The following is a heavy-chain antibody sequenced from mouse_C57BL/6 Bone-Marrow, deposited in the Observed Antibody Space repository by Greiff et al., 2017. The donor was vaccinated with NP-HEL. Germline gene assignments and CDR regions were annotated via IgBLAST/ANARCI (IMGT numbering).Heavy chain of an antibody. CDR3: ARGFAY. CDR2: IDPSDSYT. V-gene: IGHV1-59*01. J-gene: IGHJ3*01. Sequence: QVQLQQPGAELVRPGTSVKLSCKASGYTFTSYWMHWVKQRPGQGLEWIGVIDPSDSYTNYNQKFKGKATLTVDTSSSTAYMQLSSLTSEDSAVYYGARGFAYWGQGTLVTVSA. CDR1: GYTFTSYW.